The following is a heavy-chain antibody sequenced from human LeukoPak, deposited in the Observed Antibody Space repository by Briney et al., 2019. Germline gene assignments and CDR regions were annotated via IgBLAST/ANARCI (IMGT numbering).Heavy chain of an antibody. CDR3: ARGLWFGEPADY. J-gene: IGHJ4*02. CDR2: IKADGSEK. D-gene: IGHD3-10*01. CDR1: GFTFSTYW. V-gene: IGHV3-7*01. Sequence: GGSLRLSCAASGFTFSTYWMTWVRQAPGKGLEWVANIKADGSEKYYVGSVKGRFTISRDNAKNSLYLQMNSLRAEDTAVYYCARGLWFGEPADYWGQGTLVTVSS.